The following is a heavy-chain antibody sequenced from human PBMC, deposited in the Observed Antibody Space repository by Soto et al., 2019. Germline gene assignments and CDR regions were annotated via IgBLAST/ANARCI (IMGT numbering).Heavy chain of an antibody. V-gene: IGHV3-30*18. J-gene: IGHJ6*02. CDR3: AKDEGRFLRNYFNYGIDV. Sequence: PGGSLRLSCAASGFDFRDHGIHWVRQAPGEGLEWVTVISYDGTAKYYKESVKGRFTTSRDNSKKTLYLQIDSLRVEDTAVYYCAKDEGRFLRNYFNYGIDVWGLGTTVTVSS. D-gene: IGHD3-3*01. CDR2: ISYDGTAK. CDR1: GFDFRDHG.